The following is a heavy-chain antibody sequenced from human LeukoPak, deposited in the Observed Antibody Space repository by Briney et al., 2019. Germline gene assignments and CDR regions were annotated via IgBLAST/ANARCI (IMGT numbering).Heavy chain of an antibody. Sequence: PGGSLRLSCAVSGFTFSSYAMHWVRQAPGKGIEWVAHIRNDGSVKDYADCVKGRFTISRDNSKNTLYVQMNSLRGEDTAVYHCVKDGSDYVFDQWGQGTLVTVSS. CDR1: GFTFSSYA. CDR2: IRNDGSVK. CDR3: VKDGSDYVFDQ. V-gene: IGHV3-30*02. D-gene: IGHD4-17*01. J-gene: IGHJ4*02.